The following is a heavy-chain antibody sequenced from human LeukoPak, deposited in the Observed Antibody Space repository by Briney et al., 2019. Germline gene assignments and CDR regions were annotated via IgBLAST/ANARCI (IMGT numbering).Heavy chain of an antibody. CDR1: GYSFTNYA. J-gene: IGHJ4*02. V-gene: IGHV5-51*01. Sequence: GESLKISCRTSGYSFTNYAIAWVRQIPGKGLEWMGVIYPGDSDTRYSPSFQGQVTVSADKSISTASLQWSSLKASDTAIYYCARGIAGYNSRGFDYWGQGTLVTVSS. CDR3: ARGIAGYNSRGFDY. CDR2: IYPGDSDT. D-gene: IGHD3-10*01.